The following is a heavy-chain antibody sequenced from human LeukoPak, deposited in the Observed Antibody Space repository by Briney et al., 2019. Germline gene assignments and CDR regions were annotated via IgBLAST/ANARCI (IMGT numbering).Heavy chain of an antibody. V-gene: IGHV1-18*01. CDR2: ISAYNGNT. J-gene: IGHJ6*03. Sequence: ASVKGYCKASGYTFSSYGITWVRQAPGQGLEWTGWISAYNGNTNYAQKLQGRVTMTADTSTSTAYMELRSLRSDDTAVYYCARALGYCGSSNCRGYYMDVWGKGTTVTVSS. D-gene: IGHD2-2*01. CDR1: GYTFSSYG. CDR3: ARALGYCGSSNCRGYYMDV.